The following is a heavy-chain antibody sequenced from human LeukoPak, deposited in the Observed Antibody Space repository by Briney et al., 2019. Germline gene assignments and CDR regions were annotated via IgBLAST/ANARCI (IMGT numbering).Heavy chain of an antibody. CDR3: ARGAWRTRTGTQYYFDY. Sequence: SVKVSCKXSGGTFSSNAISWVRQAPGQGLEWMGGIIPIFGTANYAQKFQGRVTITTDESTSTAYMELSSLRSEDTAVYYCARGAWRTRTGTQYYFDYWGQGTLVTVSS. J-gene: IGHJ4*02. V-gene: IGHV1-69*05. D-gene: IGHD1-7*01. CDR2: IIPIFGTA. CDR1: GGTFSSNA.